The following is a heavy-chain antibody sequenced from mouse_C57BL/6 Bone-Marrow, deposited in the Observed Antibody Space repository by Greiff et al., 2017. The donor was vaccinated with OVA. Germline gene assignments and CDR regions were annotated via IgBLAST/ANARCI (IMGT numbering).Heavy chain of an antibody. Sequence: VQLQQSGAELVRPGTSVKMSCKASGFTFTNYWIGWAKQRPGHGLEWIGDIYPGGGYTNYNEKFKGKATLAADKSSSTAYMQFSSLTSEDSDIYYSARENYYGSSLAYWGQGTLVTVSA. CDR1: GFTFTNYW. D-gene: IGHD1-1*01. CDR2: IYPGGGYT. CDR3: ARENYYGSSLAY. V-gene: IGHV1-63*01. J-gene: IGHJ3*01.